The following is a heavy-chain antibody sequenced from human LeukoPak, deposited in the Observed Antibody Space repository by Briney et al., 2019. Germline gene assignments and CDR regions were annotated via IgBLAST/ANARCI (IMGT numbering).Heavy chain of an antibody. CDR1: GGSISSYY. CDR3: ARTYYYDSSGYPKPHFDY. V-gene: IGHV4-59*01. J-gene: IGHJ4*02. D-gene: IGHD3-22*01. Sequence: PSETLSLTCTVSGGSISSYYWSWIRQPPGKGLEWIGYIYYSGSTNYNPSLKSRVTISVDTSKNQFSLKLSSVTAADTAVYYCARTYYYDSSGYPKPHFDYWGQGTLVTVSS. CDR2: IYYSGST.